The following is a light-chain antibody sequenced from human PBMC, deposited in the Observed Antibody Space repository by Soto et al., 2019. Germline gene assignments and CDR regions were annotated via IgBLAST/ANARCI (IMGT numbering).Light chain of an antibody. CDR2: GAS. V-gene: IGKV3-15*01. J-gene: IGKJ2*01. CDR1: QSVSSN. CDR3: QQYNNWPPMYT. Sequence: EIVMTQSPATLSVSPGERATLSCRASQSVSSNLAWYQQKPGQAPRLLIYGASTRATGIPAGFSGSGSATEFTLTISSLQSEDFAVYYCQQYNNWPPMYTFGQGTKLEIK.